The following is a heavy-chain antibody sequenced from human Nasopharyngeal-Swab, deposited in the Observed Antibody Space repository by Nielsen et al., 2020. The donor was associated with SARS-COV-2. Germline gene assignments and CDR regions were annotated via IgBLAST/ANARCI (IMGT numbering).Heavy chain of an antibody. Sequence: GESLKISCAASGFIFRSYTLNWVRQAPGKGLEWVSYISSSNTTIYYTGSVRGRFTISRDNAKNSLFLQMNILRDEDTAVYYCARDIYPGAYSMDVWGQGTTVTVSS. D-gene: IGHD2-2*02. J-gene: IGHJ6*02. V-gene: IGHV3-48*02. CDR2: ISSSNTTI. CDR3: ARDIYPGAYSMDV. CDR1: GFIFRSYT.